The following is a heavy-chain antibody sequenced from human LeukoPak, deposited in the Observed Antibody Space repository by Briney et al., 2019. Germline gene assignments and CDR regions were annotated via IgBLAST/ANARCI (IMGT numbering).Heavy chain of an antibody. V-gene: IGHV3-30-3*01. CDR1: GFTFSSYA. Sequence: GGSLRLSCAVSGFTFSSYAMYWVRQAPGKGLECMAVISYDGTNKYYADSVKGRFTISRDNAKNSLYLQMNSLRAEDTAVYYCARDLGGYSYGYFAFDIWGQGTMVTVSS. D-gene: IGHD5-18*01. CDR2: ISYDGTNK. CDR3: ARDLGGYSYGYFAFDI. J-gene: IGHJ3*02.